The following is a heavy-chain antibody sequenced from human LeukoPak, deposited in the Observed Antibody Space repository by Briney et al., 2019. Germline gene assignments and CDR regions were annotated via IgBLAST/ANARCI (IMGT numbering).Heavy chain of an antibody. Sequence: GGSLRLSCAASGFTFRSYSMNWVRQAPGKGLEWVSSISSSSSYIYYADSVKGRFTISRDNAKNSLYLQMNSLRAEDTAVYYCARAGIGGSSTSCDYWGQGTLVTVSS. CDR2: ISSSSSYI. D-gene: IGHD2-2*01. V-gene: IGHV3-21*01. J-gene: IGHJ4*02. CDR3: ARAGIGGSSTSCDY. CDR1: GFTFRSYS.